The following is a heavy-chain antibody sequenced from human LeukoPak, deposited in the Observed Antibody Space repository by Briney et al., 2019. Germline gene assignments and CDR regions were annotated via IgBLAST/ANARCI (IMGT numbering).Heavy chain of an antibody. Sequence: KPSETLSLTCTVSGYSIRSGYYWGWIRQPPGKGLEWIGSIYHSGSTYYNPSLRSRVTISVDTSKNQFSLKLSSVTAADTAVYYCARVVYGGYSYFDYWGQGTLVTVSS. V-gene: IGHV4-38-2*02. J-gene: IGHJ4*02. CDR1: GYSIRSGYY. CDR2: IYHSGST. CDR3: ARVVYGGYSYFDY. D-gene: IGHD4-23*01.